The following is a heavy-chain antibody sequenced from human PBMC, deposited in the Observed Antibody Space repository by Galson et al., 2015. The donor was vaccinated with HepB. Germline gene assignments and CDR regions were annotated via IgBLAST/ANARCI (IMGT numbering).Heavy chain of an antibody. V-gene: IGHV3-23*01. D-gene: IGHD2-15*01. CDR2: ISGSGGST. J-gene: IGHJ3*02. Sequence: SLRLSCAASGFTFSSYAMSWVRQAPGKGLEWVAAISGSGGSTYYADSVNGRFTISRDNSKNTLYLQMNSLRAEDTAVYYCAKPIEIYCSGVSSRNDACDIWGQGTIVTVSS. CDR3: AKPIEIYCSGVSSRNDACDI. CDR1: GFTFSSYA.